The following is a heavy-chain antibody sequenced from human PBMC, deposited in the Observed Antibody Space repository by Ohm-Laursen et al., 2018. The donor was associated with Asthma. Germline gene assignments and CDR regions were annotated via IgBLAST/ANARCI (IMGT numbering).Heavy chain of an antibody. CDR3: ARSIGWYSLDL. V-gene: IGHV4-4*02. J-gene: IGHJ4*02. D-gene: IGHD6-19*01. CDR2: ISHSGAA. Sequence: SDTLSLTCALSGGYIYNHWWSWVRQPPGKGLEWIAEISHSGAASFNPSLPSRVTISLDKSKTHFSLELTSVTAADTAVYYCARSIGWYSLDLWGQGTLVTVSS. CDR1: GGYIYNHW.